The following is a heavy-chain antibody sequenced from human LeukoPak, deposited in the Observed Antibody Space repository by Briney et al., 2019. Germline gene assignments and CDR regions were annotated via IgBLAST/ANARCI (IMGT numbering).Heavy chain of an antibody. CDR2: MNPDTGNT. Sequence: ASVKVSCKASGYTFTSYDINWVRQATGQGLEWMGWMNPDTGNTGYAQKFQGRVTITADKSTSTAYMELSSLRSEDTAVYYCATRRGVIIETGDRTPYYYYYMDVWGKGTTVTVSS. J-gene: IGHJ6*03. V-gene: IGHV1-8*01. CDR3: ATRRGVIIETGDRTPYYYYYMDV. CDR1: GYTFTSYD. D-gene: IGHD3-10*01.